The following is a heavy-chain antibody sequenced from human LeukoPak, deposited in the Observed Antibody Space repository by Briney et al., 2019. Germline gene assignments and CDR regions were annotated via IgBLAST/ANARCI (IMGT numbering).Heavy chain of an antibody. Sequence: PSETLSLTCAVYGGSFSGYYWSWLRQPPGKGLDWIGEINHSGNTNYNPSLKSRVTISVDTSKNQFSLKLSSVTAADTAVYYCARGKDYYDSSGYYYFDYWGQGTLVTVSS. CDR2: INHSGNT. J-gene: IGHJ4*02. CDR1: GGSFSGYY. V-gene: IGHV4-34*01. D-gene: IGHD3-22*01. CDR3: ARGKDYYDSSGYYYFDY.